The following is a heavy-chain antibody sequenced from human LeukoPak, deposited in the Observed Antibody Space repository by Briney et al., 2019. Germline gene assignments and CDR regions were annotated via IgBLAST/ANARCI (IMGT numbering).Heavy chain of an antibody. Sequence: GGSLRLSCVTSGFTFSTHGMHWVRQAPGKGLEYVSAISSNGGSTYYANSVKGRFTISRDNSKNTLYLQMGSLRAEDMAVYYCARPIAAAVSWNAFDIWGQGTMVTVSS. CDR1: GFTFSTHG. CDR3: ARPIAAAVSWNAFDI. J-gene: IGHJ3*02. D-gene: IGHD6-13*01. CDR2: ISSNGGST. V-gene: IGHV3-64*01.